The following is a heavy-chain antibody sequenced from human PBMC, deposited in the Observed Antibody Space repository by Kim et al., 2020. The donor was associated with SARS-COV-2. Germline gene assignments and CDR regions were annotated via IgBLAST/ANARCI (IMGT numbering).Heavy chain of an antibody. CDR3: ARGGMDV. CDR2: IYSGGST. CDR1: GFTVSSNY. V-gene: IGHV3-53*01. J-gene: IGHJ6*02. Sequence: GGSLRLSCAASGFTVSSNYMSWVRQAPGKGLEWVSVIYSGGSTYYAASVKGRFTISRDNSKKTVYLKLNSLIAEDTAVYYCARGGMDVWGQGTTATVSS.